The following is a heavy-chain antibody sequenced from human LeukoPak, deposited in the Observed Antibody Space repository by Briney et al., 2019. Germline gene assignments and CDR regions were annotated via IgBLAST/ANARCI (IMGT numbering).Heavy chain of an antibody. Sequence: GGSLRLSCAASGFTFSSYAMSWVRQAPGKGLEWVSVIYSGGSTYYADSVKGRFTISRDNSKNTLYLQMNSLRAEDTAVYYCARRDQVGAFDYWGQGTLVTVSS. CDR1: GFTFSSYA. D-gene: IGHD1-26*01. CDR2: IYSGGST. CDR3: ARRDQVGAFDY. V-gene: IGHV3-66*01. J-gene: IGHJ4*02.